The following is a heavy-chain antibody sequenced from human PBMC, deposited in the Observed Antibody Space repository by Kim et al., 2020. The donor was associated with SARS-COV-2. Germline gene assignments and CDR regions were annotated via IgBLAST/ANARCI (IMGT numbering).Heavy chain of an antibody. CDR1: GGAFSGYY. J-gene: IGHJ3*02. V-gene: IGHV4-34*01. CDR2: IKQSGST. D-gene: IGHD5-18*01. Sequence: SETLSLTGAVYGGAFSGYYWSGIRQPPGKGLEWSGEIKQSGSTNYNPSLKSRVTISVDTCKNQFSLKLSSVTAADTAVYYCARGRRGYSYGPGMVDAFDIWGQLTLVTVSS. CDR3: ARGRRGYSYGPGMVDAFDI.